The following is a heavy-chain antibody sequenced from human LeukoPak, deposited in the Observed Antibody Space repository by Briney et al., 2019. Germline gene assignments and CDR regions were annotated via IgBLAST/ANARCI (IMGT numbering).Heavy chain of an antibody. CDR2: INHSRST. D-gene: IGHD2-21*01. Sequence: SETLSLTCAVYGGSFSGYYWSWIRQPPGKGLEWVGEINHSRSTNYNPSLKSRVTISVDTSKNQFSLELSSVTAADTAVYYCVGCSFYYFDYWGQGSVVTVSS. CDR1: GGSFSGYY. V-gene: IGHV4-34*01. CDR3: VGCSFYYFDY. J-gene: IGHJ4*02.